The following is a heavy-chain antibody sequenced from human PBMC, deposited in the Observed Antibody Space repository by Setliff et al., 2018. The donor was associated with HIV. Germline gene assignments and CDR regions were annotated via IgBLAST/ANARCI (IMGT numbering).Heavy chain of an antibody. CDR2: INMYTANP. J-gene: IGHJ4*02. D-gene: IGHD3-16*02. Sequence: SVKISCKASGYTFTTYAINWVRQAPGQGLEWMGWINMYTANPSYAQGFTGRFVFSLDTSVSTAYLQISSLEAEDTALYYCARDRYGASFDSWGQGTLVTVSS. CDR1: GYTFTTYA. V-gene: IGHV7-4-1*02. CDR3: ARDRYGASFDS.